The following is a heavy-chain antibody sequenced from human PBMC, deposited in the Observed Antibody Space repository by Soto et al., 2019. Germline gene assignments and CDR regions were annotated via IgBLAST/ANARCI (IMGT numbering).Heavy chain of an antibody. CDR1: GGAVTSGYYY. CDR2: IDYSGSA. D-gene: IGHD3-10*01. J-gene: IGHJ6*02. V-gene: IGHV4-61*01. Sequence: SETLSLTCSVSGGAVTSGYYYLTWIRQPPGKALEWIGYIDYSGSANYNPSLRSRVTISIATSKNQFSLKVNSVTAADTAVYYCARLVQKEGGILSNYYYGVDVWGQGTAVTVSS. CDR3: ARLVQKEGGILSNYYYGVDV.